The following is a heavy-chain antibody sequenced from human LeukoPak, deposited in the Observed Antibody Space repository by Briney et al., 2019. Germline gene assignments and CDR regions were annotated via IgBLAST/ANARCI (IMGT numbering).Heavy chain of an antibody. V-gene: IGHV3-9*01. D-gene: IGHD2-2*01. CDR3: ARCHASCHLNHELFDY. Sequence: GGSLRLSCAASGFTFDDYAMHWVRQAPGKGLEWVSGISWNSGSIGYADSVKGRFTISRDNAKNSLYLQMNSLRAEDTAVYYCARCHASCHLNHELFDYWGQGTLVTVSS. CDR1: GFTFDDYA. CDR2: ISWNSGSI. J-gene: IGHJ4*02.